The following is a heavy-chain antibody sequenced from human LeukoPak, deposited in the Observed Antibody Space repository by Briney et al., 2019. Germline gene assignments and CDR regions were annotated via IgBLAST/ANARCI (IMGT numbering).Heavy chain of an antibody. J-gene: IGHJ4*02. Sequence: GGSLRLSCVASGFNLRHYYMSWVRQAPGKGLEWVADIRPDGSDIYNVDSVRGRFTISRDNTKDSLFLQMNSLKDEDTAVYYCARDGSGSDFSLDYWGPGTLVTVSS. D-gene: IGHD3-10*01. CDR1: GFNLRHYY. CDR3: ARDGSGSDFSLDY. V-gene: IGHV3-7*04. CDR2: IRPDGSDI.